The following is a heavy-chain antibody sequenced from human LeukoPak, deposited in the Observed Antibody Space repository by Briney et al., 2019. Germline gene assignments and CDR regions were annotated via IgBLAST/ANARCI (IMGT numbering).Heavy chain of an antibody. CDR1: GGSISSGGYY. J-gene: IGHJ5*02. D-gene: IGHD5-18*01. CDR2: IYHSGST. Sequence: SQTPSLTCTVSGGSISSGGYYWSWIRQPPGKGLEWIGYIYHSGSTYYNPSLKSRVTISVDKSKNQFSLKLSSVTAADTAVYYCARENLGGYTEGDPWGQGTLVTVSS. CDR3: ARENLGGYTEGDP. V-gene: IGHV4-30-2*01.